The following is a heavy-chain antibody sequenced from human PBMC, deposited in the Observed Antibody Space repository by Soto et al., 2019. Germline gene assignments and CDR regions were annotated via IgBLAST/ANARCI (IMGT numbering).Heavy chain of an antibody. CDR1: GFTFSSYA. D-gene: IGHD2-2*01. V-gene: IGHV3-23*01. J-gene: IGHJ4*02. Sequence: PGGSLRLSCAASGFTFSSYAMSWVRQAPGKGLEWVSAISGSGGSTYYADSVKGRFTISRDNSKNTLYLQMNSLRAEDTAVYYCAKGKYCSSTSCPNKALTVTYPGQTFDYWGQGTLVTVSS. CDR3: AKGKYCSSTSCPNKALTVTYPGQTFDY. CDR2: ISGSGGST.